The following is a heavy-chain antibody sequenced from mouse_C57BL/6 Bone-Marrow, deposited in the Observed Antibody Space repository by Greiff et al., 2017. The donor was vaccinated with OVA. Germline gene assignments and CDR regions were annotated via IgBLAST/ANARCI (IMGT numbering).Heavy chain of an antibody. V-gene: IGHV1-81*01. Sequence: VQLQQSGAELARPGASVKLSCKASGYTFTSYGISWVKQRTGQGLEWIGEIYPRSGNTYYNEKFKGKATLTADKSSSTAYIELRSLTSEDSAVYFCARDMSHYGSSYRYFDVWGTGTTVTVSS. CDR3: ARDMSHYGSSYRYFDV. CDR2: IYPRSGNT. CDR1: GYTFTSYG. D-gene: IGHD1-1*01. J-gene: IGHJ1*03.